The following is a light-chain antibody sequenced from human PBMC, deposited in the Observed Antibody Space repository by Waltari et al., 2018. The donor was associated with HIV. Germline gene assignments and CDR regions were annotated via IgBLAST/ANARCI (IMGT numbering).Light chain of an antibody. CDR2: WAS. Sequence: DIVMTQSPESLAVSLGERAALNCKSSQSLLDSSNNLNHLAWYQQTPGQPPKLLIHWASRRASGVPARFSGSGSGTEFTLTIASLQAGDVAVYYCQQYSGLPFTFGEGTKVE. V-gene: IGKV4-1*01. CDR3: QQYSGLPFT. CDR1: QSLLDSSNNLNH. J-gene: IGKJ4*01.